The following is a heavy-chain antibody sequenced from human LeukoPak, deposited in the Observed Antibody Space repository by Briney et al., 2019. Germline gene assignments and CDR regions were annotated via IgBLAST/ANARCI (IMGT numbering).Heavy chain of an antibody. D-gene: IGHD2-2*02. CDR3: ARSCSSTSCYSDY. CDR2: ISSSSSYI. V-gene: IGHV3-21*01. Sequence: GGSLRLSCAASGFTFSSYSMNWVRQAPGKGLEWVSSISSSSSYIYYADSVKSRFTISRDNAKNSLYLQMNSLRAEDTAVYYCARSCSSTSCYSDYWGQGTLVTVSS. CDR1: GFTFSSYS. J-gene: IGHJ4*02.